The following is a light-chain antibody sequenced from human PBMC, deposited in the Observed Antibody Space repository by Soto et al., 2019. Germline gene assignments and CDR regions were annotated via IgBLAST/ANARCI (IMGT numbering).Light chain of an antibody. CDR3: QQYGSSPIT. V-gene: IGKV3-20*01. J-gene: IGKJ5*01. CDR2: GAS. Sequence: EIVLTQSPAPLSLSPGERATLSCGASEAVSSFYLAWYQQKPGQAPRLLIYGASSRATGIPDRFSGSGSGTDFTLTISRLEPEDFAVYYCQQYGSSPITFGQGTRLENK. CDR1: EAVSSFY.